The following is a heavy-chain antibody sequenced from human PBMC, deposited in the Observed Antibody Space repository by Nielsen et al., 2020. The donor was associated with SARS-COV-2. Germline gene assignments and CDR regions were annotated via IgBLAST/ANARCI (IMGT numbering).Heavy chain of an antibody. CDR2: IWYDGSNN. J-gene: IGHJ4*02. Sequence: GESLKISCAASGFTFSSYGMHWVRQAPGKGLEWVAVIWYDGSNNYYADSVKGRFTISRDNSKNTLYLQMNSLRAEDTAVYYCAIDREVGATLDYWGQGTLVTVSS. D-gene: IGHD1-26*01. CDR3: AIDREVGATLDY. V-gene: IGHV3-33*08. CDR1: GFTFSSYG.